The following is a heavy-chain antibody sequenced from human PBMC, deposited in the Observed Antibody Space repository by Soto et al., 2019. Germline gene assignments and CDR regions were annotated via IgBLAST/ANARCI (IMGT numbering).Heavy chain of an antibody. Sequence: PGESLKISCKGSGYSFTSYWISWVRQMPGKGLEWMGRIDPSDSYTNYSPSLQGHVTISADKSISTAYLQWSSLKASDTAMYYCARFSAAHYNWFDPWGQGTLVTVSS. CDR3: ARFSAAHYNWFDP. J-gene: IGHJ5*02. CDR2: IDPSDSYT. V-gene: IGHV5-10-1*01. CDR1: GYSFTSYW. D-gene: IGHD2-15*01.